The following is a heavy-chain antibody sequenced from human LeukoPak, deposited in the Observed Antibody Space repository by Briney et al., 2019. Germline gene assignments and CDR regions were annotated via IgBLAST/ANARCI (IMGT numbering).Heavy chain of an antibody. Sequence: GASVKVSCKASGGTFKIYAVSWVRQAPGQGLEWMGWINAGNGNTKYSQKFQGRVTITRDTSASTAYMELSSLRSEDTAVYYCARDLEGSSWHTGFGYFQHWGQGTLVTVSS. J-gene: IGHJ1*01. V-gene: IGHV1-3*01. D-gene: IGHD6-13*01. CDR3: ARDLEGSSWHTGFGYFQH. CDR2: INAGNGNT. CDR1: GGTFKIYA.